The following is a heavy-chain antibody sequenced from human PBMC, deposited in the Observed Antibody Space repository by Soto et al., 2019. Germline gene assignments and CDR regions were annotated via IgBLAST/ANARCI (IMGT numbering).Heavy chain of an antibody. Sequence: QVQLVQSGAEVKKPGASLRVSCETSGGTSTIYTITWVRQAPGQGLQWMGRIVPTLRITNYAQEFQGRLTITADPSTSPAHIELTSLTSEDTAVYYCATDKYGAGRVGVHSWGQGTLVTVSS. D-gene: IGHD1-26*01. J-gene: IGHJ5*02. CDR1: GGTSTIYT. V-gene: IGHV1-69*08. CDR2: IVPTLRIT. CDR3: ATDKYGAGRVGVHS.